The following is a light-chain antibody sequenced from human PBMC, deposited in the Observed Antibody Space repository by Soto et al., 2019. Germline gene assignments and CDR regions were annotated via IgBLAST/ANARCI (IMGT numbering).Light chain of an antibody. CDR2: DVS. CDR3: SSYTSSSTL. J-gene: IGLJ1*01. CDR1: SSDVGDYNY. Sequence: QSALTQPASVSGSPGQSITISCTGTSSDVGDYNYVSWYQQHPGKAPKLMLYDVSNRPSGISNRFSGSKSGNTASLTISGLPADDEDDYYCSSYTSSSTLFGTGTKLTVL. V-gene: IGLV2-14*01.